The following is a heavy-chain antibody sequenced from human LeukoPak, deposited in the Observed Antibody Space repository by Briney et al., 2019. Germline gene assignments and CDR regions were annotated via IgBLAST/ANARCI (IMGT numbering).Heavy chain of an antibody. CDR1: GFTFSSYS. V-gene: IGHV3-48*04. CDR2: ISSSSSTI. CDR3: ARDRPPYDSSGNAFDV. J-gene: IGHJ3*01. D-gene: IGHD3-22*01. Sequence: PGGSLRLSCAASGFTFSSYSMNWVRQAPGKGLEWVSYISSSSSTIHYADSVKGRFTISRDNAKNSLYLQMNSLRAEDTAVYYCARDRPPYDSSGNAFDVWGQGTMVTVSS.